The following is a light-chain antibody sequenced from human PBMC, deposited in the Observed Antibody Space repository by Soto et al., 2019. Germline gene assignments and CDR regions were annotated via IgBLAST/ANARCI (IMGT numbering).Light chain of an antibody. V-gene: IGKV1-5*01. CDR2: NAS. CDR1: QSISSW. Sequence: DIQMTQSPSPLSASVGDRVTITCRASQSISSWLAWYQQKPGKAPKLLIYNASSLESGFPSRFSGSGSDTEFTLTINNLQPDDFATYHCQQYTRYSLTFGGGTKVEIK. CDR3: QQYTRYSLT. J-gene: IGKJ4*01.